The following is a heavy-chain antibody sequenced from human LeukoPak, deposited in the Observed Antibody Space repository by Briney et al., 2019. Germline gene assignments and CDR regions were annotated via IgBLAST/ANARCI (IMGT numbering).Heavy chain of an antibody. Sequence: PGGSLRLSCAASGFTFSSYAMSWVRQAPGKGLEWVSAISGSGGSTYYADSVKGRFTISRDDSKNTLYLQMNTPRPEDTAIYYCAKQLWGYIGESSEYFQHWGQGTLVTVSS. D-gene: IGHD3-16*01. V-gene: IGHV3-23*01. CDR3: AKQLWGYIGESSEYFQH. CDR2: ISGSGGST. J-gene: IGHJ1*01. CDR1: GFTFSSYA.